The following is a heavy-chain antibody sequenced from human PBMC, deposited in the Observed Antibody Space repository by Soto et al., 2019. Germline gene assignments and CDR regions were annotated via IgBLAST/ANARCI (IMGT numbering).Heavy chain of an antibody. CDR3: ARVMTTFGVVSKGPDH. V-gene: IGHV1-18*04. J-gene: IGHJ4*02. CDR1: GYPFTTYG. CDR2: ISTYNGNT. D-gene: IGHD3-3*01. Sequence: QVQLVQSGDEVKKPGASVKVSCKASGYPFTTYGITWVRQAPGQGLEWMGWISTYNGNTNYAQRLQGRVTMTRETSSTTAYMELRSLRSDDTAVYYCARVMTTFGVVSKGPDHWGQGTLFTVAS.